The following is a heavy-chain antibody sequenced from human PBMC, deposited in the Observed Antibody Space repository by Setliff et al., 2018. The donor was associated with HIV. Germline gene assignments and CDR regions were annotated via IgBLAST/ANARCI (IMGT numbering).Heavy chain of an antibody. CDR3: ARHGGGYSYGSFDF. D-gene: IGHD5-18*01. Sequence: PSETLSLTCSVSGGSMSGYYWSWIRQPPGRGLEWIGYVSYSGDTNYNPSLKSRVTISIDTSKNQFSLRVNSATAADTALYSCARHGGGYSYGSFDFWSQGTLVTVSS. CDR1: GGSMSGYY. CDR2: VSYSGDT. V-gene: IGHV4-59*08. J-gene: IGHJ4*02.